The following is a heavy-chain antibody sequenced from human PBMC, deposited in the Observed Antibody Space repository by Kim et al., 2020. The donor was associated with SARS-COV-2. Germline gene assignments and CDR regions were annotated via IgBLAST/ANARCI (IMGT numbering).Heavy chain of an antibody. J-gene: IGHJ4*02. D-gene: IGHD3-22*01. Sequence: ASVKVSCKASGYTFTSYGISWVRQAPGQGLEWMGWISAYNGNTNYAQKLQGRVTMTTDTSTSTAYMELRSLRSDDTAVYYCARVSNYYDSSGYYDIRTCFDYWGQGTLVTVSS. V-gene: IGHV1-18*04. CDR1: GYTFTSYG. CDR2: ISAYNGNT. CDR3: ARVSNYYDSSGYYDIRTCFDY.